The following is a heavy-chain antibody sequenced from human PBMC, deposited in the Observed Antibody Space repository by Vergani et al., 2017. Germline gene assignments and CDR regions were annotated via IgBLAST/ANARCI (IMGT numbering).Heavy chain of an antibody. D-gene: IGHD5-18*01. CDR1: GFTFSSYA. CDR3: AKGIQLWFSRYYYGMDV. Sequence: EVQLLESGGGLVQPGGSLRLSCAASGFTFSSYAMSWVRQAPGKGLEWVSAISGSGGSTYYADSVKGRFTISRDNSKNTLYLQMNSRRAEDTAVYYCAKGIQLWFSRYYYGMDVWGQGTTVTVSS. CDR2: ISGSGGST. V-gene: IGHV3-23*01. J-gene: IGHJ6*02.